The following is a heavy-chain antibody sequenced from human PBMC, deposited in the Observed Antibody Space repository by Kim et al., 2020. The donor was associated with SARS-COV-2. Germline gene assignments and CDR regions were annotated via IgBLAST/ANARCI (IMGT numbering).Heavy chain of an antibody. CDR3: ARAGGSGSYWVPLSRSGVDV. CDR1: GFTFSSYA. Sequence: GGSLRLSCAASGFTFSSYAMHWVRQAPGKGLEWVAVISYDGSNKYYADSVKGRFTISRDNSKNTLYLQMNSLRAEDTAVYYCARAGGSGSYWVPLSRSGVDVCGQGTTVTVSS. D-gene: IGHD3-10*01. J-gene: IGHJ6*02. V-gene: IGHV3-30*04. CDR2: ISYDGSNK.